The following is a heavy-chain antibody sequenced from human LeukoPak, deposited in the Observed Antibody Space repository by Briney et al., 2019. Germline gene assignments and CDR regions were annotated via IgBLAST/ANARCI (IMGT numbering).Heavy chain of an antibody. CDR1: AGSLSGYY. Sequence: SETLSLTCAVYAGSLSGYYWSWIRQPPGKGLEWIGEINHSGSTNYNPSLKSRVTISVDTSKNQFSLKLSSVTAADTAVFYCARGGNRYSYPRGYYDYMDVWGKGATVTVSS. V-gene: IGHV4-34*01. D-gene: IGHD6-13*01. CDR3: ARGGNRYSYPRGYYDYMDV. CDR2: INHSGST. J-gene: IGHJ6*03.